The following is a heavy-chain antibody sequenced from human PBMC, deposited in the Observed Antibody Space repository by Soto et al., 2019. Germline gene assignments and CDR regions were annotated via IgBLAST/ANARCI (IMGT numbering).Heavy chain of an antibody. D-gene: IGHD3-22*01. CDR2: ISYDGSNK. J-gene: IGHJ4*02. CDR1: GFTFSSYG. CDR3: AKDTHYYDSSGPLLGDY. V-gene: IGHV3-30*18. Sequence: PGGSLRLSCAASGFTFSSYGMHWVRQAPGKGLEWVAVISYDGSNKYYADSVKGRFTISRDNSKNTLYLQMNSLRAEDTAVYYCAKDTHYYDSSGPLLGDYWGQGTLVTVSS.